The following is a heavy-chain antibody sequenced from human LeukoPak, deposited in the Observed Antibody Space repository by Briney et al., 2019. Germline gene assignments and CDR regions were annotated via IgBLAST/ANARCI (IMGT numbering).Heavy chain of an antibody. J-gene: IGHJ4*02. Sequence: ASVKVSCKASGYPFTGYYLHWVRQAPGQGLDWMGWINPNCGFTNYAQKFQGRVTMTRDTSISTAYMELSRLRSDDTAVYYCARLADCSSSSCRSFDYWGQGTLVTVSS. CDR2: INPNCGFT. CDR3: ARLADCSSSSCRSFDY. V-gene: IGHV1-2*02. CDR1: GYPFTGYY. D-gene: IGHD2-2*01.